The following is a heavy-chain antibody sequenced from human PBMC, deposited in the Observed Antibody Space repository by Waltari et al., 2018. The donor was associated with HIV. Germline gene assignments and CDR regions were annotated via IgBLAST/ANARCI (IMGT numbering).Heavy chain of an antibody. CDR3: AREKNIPEKYHGMDV. CDR2: INHGNGKK. Sequence: QVQLVQSGAEVKKPGDSVKVCCKASGYTFTRYRIHCVRQAPGRRFEWMGWINHGNGKKKYSQKMQGRGTITRDTSSSTAYMELTSLRSEDTAVYYGAREKNIPEKYHGMDVWGQGTTVTVSS. J-gene: IGHJ6*02. CDR1: GYTFTRYR. V-gene: IGHV1-3*01.